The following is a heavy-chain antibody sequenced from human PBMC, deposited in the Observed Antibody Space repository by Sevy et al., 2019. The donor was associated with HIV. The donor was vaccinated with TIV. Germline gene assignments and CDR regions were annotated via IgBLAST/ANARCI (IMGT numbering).Heavy chain of an antibody. J-gene: IGHJ4*02. CDR3: ARAYCSGGRCYSLAY. V-gene: IGHV1-18*01. Sequence: ASVKVSCKTSGYTFTNYRIFWVRQAPGQGPESMGWISPNNGDTRYAQKFQGRVTLITDTSTTTDYMELRSLRSDDSALYYCARAYCSGGRCYSLAYWGQGTLVTVSS. CDR1: GYTFTNYR. CDR2: ISPNNGDT. D-gene: IGHD2-15*01.